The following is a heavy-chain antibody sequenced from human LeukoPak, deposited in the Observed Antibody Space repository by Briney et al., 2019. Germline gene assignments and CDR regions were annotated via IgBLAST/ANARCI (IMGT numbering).Heavy chain of an antibody. CDR3: AKIGYNWYDVGFYGMDV. J-gene: IGHJ6*02. D-gene: IGHD1-1*01. V-gene: IGHV3-30*02. CDR1: GFTFSSHG. Sequence: PGGSLRLSCAASGFTFSSHGMHWVRQAPGRGLEWVAFIRYDGSNKYQADSVKGRFTISRDNSKNTLYLQMNSLRTEDTAVYFCAKIGYNWYDVGFYGMDVWGRGTTVTVSS. CDR2: IRYDGSNK.